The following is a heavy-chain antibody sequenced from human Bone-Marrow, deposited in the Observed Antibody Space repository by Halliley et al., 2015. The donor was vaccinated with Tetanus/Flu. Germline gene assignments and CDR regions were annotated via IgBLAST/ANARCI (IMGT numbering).Heavy chain of an antibody. CDR3: ARGGYLRTSYFDF. Sequence: VGRIRNKANSYTTEYAASGKGRFTIARDDSKNSLFLQMNRLKNEDTAVYYCARGGYLRTSYFDFWGQGTLVTVSS. D-gene: IGHD3-22*01. V-gene: IGHV3-72*01. CDR2: IRNKANSYTT. J-gene: IGHJ4*02.